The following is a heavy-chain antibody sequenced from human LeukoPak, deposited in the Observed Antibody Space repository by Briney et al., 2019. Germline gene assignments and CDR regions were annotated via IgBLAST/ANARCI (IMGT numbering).Heavy chain of an antibody. J-gene: IGHJ4*02. CDR3: AKAQAGMVDY. CDR2: ISGSGGST. CDR1: GITLYRNA. Sequence: PWGSLRLPWSALGITLYRNAMSWVRQAPGKGLEWVSAISGSGGSTYYADSVKGRFTISRDNSKNTLFLQMNSLRAEDTAVYYCAKAQAGMVDYWGQGTLVTVSS. V-gene: IGHV3-23*01. D-gene: IGHD2-8*01.